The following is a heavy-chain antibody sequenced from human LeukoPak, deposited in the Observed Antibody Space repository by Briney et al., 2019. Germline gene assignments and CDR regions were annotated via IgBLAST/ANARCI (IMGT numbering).Heavy chain of an antibody. CDR3: ARQVYNWNDGETGAFDI. CDR2: IDPSDSYT. Sequence: GESLKISCKGSGYSFTSYWISWVRQMPGKGLEWMGRIDPSDSYTNYSPSFQGHVTISADKFISTAYLQWSSLKASDTAMYYCARQVYNWNDGETGAFDIWGQGTMVTVSS. D-gene: IGHD1-1*01. V-gene: IGHV5-10-1*01. CDR1: GYSFTSYW. J-gene: IGHJ3*02.